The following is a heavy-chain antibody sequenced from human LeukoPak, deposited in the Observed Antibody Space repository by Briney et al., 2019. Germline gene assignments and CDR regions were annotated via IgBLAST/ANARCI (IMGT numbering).Heavy chain of an antibody. CDR2: ISGSGGST. CDR1: GFTFSSYA. J-gene: IGHJ4*02. CDR3: AKVDVLSSWYFYFDY. D-gene: IGHD6-13*01. Sequence: PGGSLRLSCAASGFTFSSYAMSWVRQAPGKGLEWVSAISGSGGSTYYADSVKGRFTISRDNSKNTPYLQMNSLRAEDTAVYYCAKVDVLSSWYFYFDYWGQGTLVTVSS. V-gene: IGHV3-23*01.